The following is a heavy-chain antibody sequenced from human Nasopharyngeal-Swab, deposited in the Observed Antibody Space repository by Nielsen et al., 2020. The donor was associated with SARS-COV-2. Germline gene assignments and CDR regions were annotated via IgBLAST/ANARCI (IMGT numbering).Heavy chain of an antibody. CDR3: AKDTATVTSFNYYAMDV. J-gene: IGHJ6*02. D-gene: IGHD5-18*01. CDR2: ITSSVGTT. Sequence: GESLKISCAASGFTLSNYAMSWVRQVPGKGLEWVSVITSSVGTTYYADSVKGRFTISRDNSKNTLYLQMNSLRAEDTALYYCAKDTATVTSFNYYAMDVWGQGTTVTVSS. CDR1: GFTLSNYA. V-gene: IGHV3-23*01.